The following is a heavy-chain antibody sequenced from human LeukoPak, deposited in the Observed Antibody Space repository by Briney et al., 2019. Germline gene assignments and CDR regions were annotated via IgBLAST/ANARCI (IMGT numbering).Heavy chain of an antibody. CDR1: GFTFSSYE. Sequence: PGGSLRLSCAASGFTFSSYEMNWVRQAPGKGLEWVSYISSSGSTIYYADSVKGRFTISRDNAKNSLYLHMNSLRAEDTAVYYCARDGIGAFDIWGQGTMVTVSS. D-gene: IGHD1-26*01. J-gene: IGHJ3*02. CDR2: ISSSGSTI. V-gene: IGHV3-48*03. CDR3: ARDGIGAFDI.